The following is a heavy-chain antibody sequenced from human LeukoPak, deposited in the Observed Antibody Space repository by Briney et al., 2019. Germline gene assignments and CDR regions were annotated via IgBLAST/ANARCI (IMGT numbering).Heavy chain of an antibody. D-gene: IGHD4-11*01. CDR1: GFTFNSYS. CDR2: ISNSGSPI. V-gene: IGHV3-48*01. CDR3: ARGLALGLTVTPKAFDY. J-gene: IGHJ4*02. Sequence: GGSLRLSCVVSGFTFNSYSMNWVRQAPGKWLEWISYISNSGSPIYYADSVKGRFTISRDKDKSSLYLQMNSLTAEDTAVYYCARGLALGLTVTPKAFDYWGQGTLVTVSS.